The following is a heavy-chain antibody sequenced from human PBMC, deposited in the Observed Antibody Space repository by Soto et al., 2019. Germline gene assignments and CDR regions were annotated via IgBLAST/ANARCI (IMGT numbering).Heavy chain of an antibody. CDR3: ARGAPRGRGVPTYLHY. Sequence: LSLTCTVSCDSITGGVYYWNWVRQLPGKGLEWIGCVYYTGTTYYNPSLKSRIPISIDSSKNQFSLTLSSVTAADTALYICARGAPRGRGVPTYLHYWGQGTLVTVSS. CDR2: VYYTGTT. CDR1: CDSITGGVYY. J-gene: IGHJ4*02. D-gene: IGHD3-10*01. V-gene: IGHV4-31*03.